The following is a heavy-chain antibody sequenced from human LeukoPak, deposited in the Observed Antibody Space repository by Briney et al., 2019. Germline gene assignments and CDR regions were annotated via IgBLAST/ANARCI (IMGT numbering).Heavy chain of an antibody. D-gene: IGHD6-19*01. CDR3: AREGRYSGWYQNWYFDL. Sequence: GGSLRLSCAASGFTFSSYSMNWVRQAPGKGLEWVSSISSSSSYIYYADSVKGRFTISRDNAKNSLYRQMNSLRAEDTAVYYCAREGRYSGWYQNWYFDLWGRGTLVTVSS. CDR2: ISSSSSYI. J-gene: IGHJ2*01. CDR1: GFTFSSYS. V-gene: IGHV3-21*01.